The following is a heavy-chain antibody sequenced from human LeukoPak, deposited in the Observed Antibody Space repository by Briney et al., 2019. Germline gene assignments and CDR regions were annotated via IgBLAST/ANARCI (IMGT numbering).Heavy chain of an antibody. D-gene: IGHD2-2*01. Sequence: GASVKVSCKASGYTFTSYGISWVRQAPGQGLEWMGWINPNSGGTNYAQKFQGRVTMTRDTSISTAYMELSRLRSDDTAVYYCARDADIVVVPAASLLFDPWGQGTLVTVSS. CDR2: INPNSGGT. CDR3: ARDADIVVVPAASLLFDP. CDR1: GYTFTSYG. J-gene: IGHJ5*02. V-gene: IGHV1-2*02.